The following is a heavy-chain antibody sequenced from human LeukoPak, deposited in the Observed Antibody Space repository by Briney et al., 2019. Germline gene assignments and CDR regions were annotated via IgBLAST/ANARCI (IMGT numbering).Heavy chain of an antibody. CDR1: RFTVSSNY. CDR2: IYSGGST. V-gene: IGHV3-53*01. Sequence: PGGSLRLSCAASRFTVSSNYMSWVRQAPGKGLEWVSVIYSGGSTYYADSVKGRFTISRDNSKNTLYLQMNSLRAEDTAVYYCARDGWDFTTYYYGSGSPMNAFDIWGQGTMVTVSS. D-gene: IGHD3-10*01. J-gene: IGHJ3*02. CDR3: ARDGWDFTTYYYGSGSPMNAFDI.